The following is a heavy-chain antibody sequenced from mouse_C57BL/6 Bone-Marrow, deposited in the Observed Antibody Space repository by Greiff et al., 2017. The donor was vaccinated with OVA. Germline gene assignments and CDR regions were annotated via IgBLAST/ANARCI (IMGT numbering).Heavy chain of an antibody. CDR1: GYSITSGYY. V-gene: IGHV3-6*01. CDR3: ARDYYYYLYYAMGD. D-gene: IGHD2-4*01. CDR2: ISYDGSN. Sequence: ESGPGLVKPSQSLSLTCSVSGYSITSGYYWYWIRQFPGNILEWVGYISYDGSNNYNPSLKNRITLTRDTSTNQFFLKLNSVTTDDTATYYCARDYYYYLYYAMGDWGQGASVTVAS. J-gene: IGHJ4*01.